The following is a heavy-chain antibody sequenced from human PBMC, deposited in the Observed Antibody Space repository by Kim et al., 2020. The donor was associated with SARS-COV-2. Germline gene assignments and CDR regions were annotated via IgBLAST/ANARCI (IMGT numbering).Heavy chain of an antibody. D-gene: IGHD1-26*01. Sequence: GGSLRLSCAASGFAFGSYWMTWVRQAPGKGLEWVANIIQHGSLRNCVDSVKGRFTISRDNATNTLYLQMNSLRAEDTAIYYCAREVSGSYEAFDIWGQGTMVTVSA. CDR1: GFAFGSYW. CDR2: IIQHGSLR. J-gene: IGHJ3*02. CDR3: AREVSGSYEAFDI. V-gene: IGHV3-7*01.